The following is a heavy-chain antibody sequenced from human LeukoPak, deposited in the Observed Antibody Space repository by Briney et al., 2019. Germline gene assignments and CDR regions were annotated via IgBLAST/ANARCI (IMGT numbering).Heavy chain of an antibody. J-gene: IGHJ4*02. CDR1: GYTFTGYY. Sequence: GASVKVSCKASGYTFTGYYMHWVRQAPGQGLEWMGWINPNSGGTNYAQKFQGRVTMTRDTSISTAYMELSRLRSDDTAVYYCARAGRYYYDSSGYDYWGQGTLVTVSS. CDR3: ARAGRYYYDSSGYDY. D-gene: IGHD3-22*01. CDR2: INPNSGGT. V-gene: IGHV1-2*02.